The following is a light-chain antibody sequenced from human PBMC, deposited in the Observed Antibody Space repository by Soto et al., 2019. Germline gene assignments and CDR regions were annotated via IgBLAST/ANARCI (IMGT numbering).Light chain of an antibody. CDR1: QDISNY. V-gene: IGKV1-33*01. CDR3: QQYDNLPSLT. Sequence: DIQMTQSPSSLSASVGDRVTITCQASQDISNYLYWYQQKPGKAPKLLIYDASNLGTGVPSRFSGSGSGTDFTFTSSSLQPEDIATYYCQQYDNLPSLTFGGGTKVEIK. CDR2: DAS. J-gene: IGKJ4*01.